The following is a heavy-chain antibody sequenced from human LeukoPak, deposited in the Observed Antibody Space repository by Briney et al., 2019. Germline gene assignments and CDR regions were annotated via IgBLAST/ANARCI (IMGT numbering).Heavy chain of an antibody. J-gene: IGHJ2*01. CDR1: GFTFDDYG. Sequence: GGSLRLSCAASGFTFDDYGMHWVRQAPGKGLEWVSGISWSRGSIGYADSVKGRFTISRDTAKNSLYLQMNSLRPEDTALYYCAKGGAAADNYWYFDLWGRGTLVTVSS. D-gene: IGHD6-13*01. CDR3: AKGGAAADNYWYFDL. CDR2: ISWSRGSI. V-gene: IGHV3-9*01.